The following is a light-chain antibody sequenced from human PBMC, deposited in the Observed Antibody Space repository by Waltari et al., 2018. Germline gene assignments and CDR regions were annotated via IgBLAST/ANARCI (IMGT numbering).Light chain of an antibody. J-gene: IGLJ3*02. CDR2: VNSAGSH. CDR1: SGHSSNV. CDR3: ETGGHGTGV. V-gene: IGLV4-69*01. Sequence: QLVVTQSPSASAPLGASVKLTCTLSSGHSSNVIAWLQHRPEKGPRYLMKVNSAGSHSKGDEIPDRFSGSSAGAGRYLTISSLQCKDEDDYYCETGGHGTGVFGGGTKLTVL.